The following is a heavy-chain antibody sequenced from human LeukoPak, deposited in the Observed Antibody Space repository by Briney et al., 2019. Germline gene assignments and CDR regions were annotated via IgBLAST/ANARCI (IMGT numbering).Heavy chain of an antibody. D-gene: IGHD3-3*01. J-gene: IGHJ4*02. Sequence: SETLSLTCTVSGGSISSYYWSWIRQPPGKGLEGMGYIYYSGSTNYNPSLKSRVTIPVDTSKNQFSLKLSSVTAADTAVYYCARGRTIFGVVTLDYWGQGTLVTVSS. CDR3: ARGRTIFGVVTLDY. CDR2: IYYSGST. V-gene: IGHV4-59*01. CDR1: GGSISSYY.